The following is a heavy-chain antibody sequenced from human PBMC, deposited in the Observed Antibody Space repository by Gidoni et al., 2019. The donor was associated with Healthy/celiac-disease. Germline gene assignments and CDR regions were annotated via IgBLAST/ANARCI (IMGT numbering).Heavy chain of an antibody. CDR3: ARANTYYYDSSGYYFDY. D-gene: IGHD3-22*01. CDR1: VGSFSGYY. CDR2: INHSGST. V-gene: IGHV4-34*01. J-gene: IGHJ4*02. Sequence: QVQLQQWGAGLLKPSETLSLTCAVYVGSFSGYYWSWIRPPPGTGLEWIGEINHSGSTNYNPSLKSRVTISVDTSKNQFSLKLSSVTAADTAVYYCARANTYYYDSSGYYFDYWGQGTLVTVSS.